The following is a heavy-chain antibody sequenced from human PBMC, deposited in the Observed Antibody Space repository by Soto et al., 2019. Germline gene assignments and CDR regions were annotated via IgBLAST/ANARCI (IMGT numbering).Heavy chain of an antibody. Sequence: SETLSLTCTVSGGSVSSGSYYWSWIRQPPGKGLEWIGYIYYSGSTNYNPSLKSRVTISVDTSKNQFSLKLSSVTAADTAVYYCASRGSSSSWYYYYGMDVWGQGTTVTVSS. J-gene: IGHJ6*02. V-gene: IGHV4-61*01. D-gene: IGHD6-13*01. CDR1: GGSVSSGSYY. CDR2: IYYSGST. CDR3: ASRGSSSSWYYYYGMDV.